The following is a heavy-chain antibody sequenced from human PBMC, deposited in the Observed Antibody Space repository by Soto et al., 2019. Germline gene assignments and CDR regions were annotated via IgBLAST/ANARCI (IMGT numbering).Heavy chain of an antibody. CDR2: ISYDGSNK. J-gene: IGHJ4*02. CDR1: GFTFSDNA. Sequence: QVQLVESGGGVVQPGRSLRLSCAASGFTFSDNAMHWVRQAPGKGLEWVAVISYDGSNKYYGDSVKGRFTISRDNSNNTLDLQMNSLRAEDTAVYYCARGVVGVVAATPLDYWGQGTLVTVSS. V-gene: IGHV3-30-3*01. CDR3: ARGVVGVVAATPLDY. D-gene: IGHD2-15*01.